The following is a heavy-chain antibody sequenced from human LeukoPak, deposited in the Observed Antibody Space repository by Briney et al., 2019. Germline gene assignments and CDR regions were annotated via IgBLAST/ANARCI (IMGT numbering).Heavy chain of an antibody. Sequence: GGSLRLSCAASGSTFSNYWMRWVRQAPGRGLEYVANIKQGGSEKLYVDSVRGRFTISRDDAKNSLSLQMNSLRAEDTAVYYCAKGSGWSIDQWGQRTVVTVSS. V-gene: IGHV3-7*01. D-gene: IGHD6-19*01. J-gene: IGHJ4*02. CDR1: GSTFSNYW. CDR2: IKQGGSEK. CDR3: AKGSGWSIDQ.